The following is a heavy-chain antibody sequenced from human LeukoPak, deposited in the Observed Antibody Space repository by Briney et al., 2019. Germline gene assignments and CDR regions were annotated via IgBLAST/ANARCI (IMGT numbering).Heavy chain of an antibody. CDR1: GFTFSSYA. V-gene: IGHV3-30*04. CDR3: AKGISNEYFDY. Sequence: PGGSLRLSCAASGFTFSSYAMHWVRQAPGKGLEWVAVISYDGSNKYYADSVKGRFTISRDNSKNTLYLQMNSLRAEDTAVYYCAKGISNEYFDYWGQGTLVTVSS. D-gene: IGHD1-1*01. CDR2: ISYDGSNK. J-gene: IGHJ4*02.